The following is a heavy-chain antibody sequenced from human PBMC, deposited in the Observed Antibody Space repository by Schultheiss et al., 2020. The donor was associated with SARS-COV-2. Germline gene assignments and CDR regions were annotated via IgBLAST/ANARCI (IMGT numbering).Heavy chain of an antibody. CDR3: ARRYRLYYFDY. Sequence: SQTLSLTCAVSGYSISSGYYWGWIRQPPGKGLEWIGSIFHIGNTYYNPSLRSRVTISVDTSKNQFSLWLSSVTAADTAMYYCARRYRLYYFDYWGQGTLVTVSS. CDR2: IFHIGNT. J-gene: IGHJ4*02. CDR1: GYSISSGYY. V-gene: IGHV4-38-2*01. D-gene: IGHD5-12*01.